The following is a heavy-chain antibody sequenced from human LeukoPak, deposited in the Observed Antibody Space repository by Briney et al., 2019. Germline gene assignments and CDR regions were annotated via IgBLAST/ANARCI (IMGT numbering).Heavy chain of an antibody. CDR1: GYTFTGYY. D-gene: IGHD6-13*01. CDR3: ARTYSSSWYGGSYWFDP. J-gene: IGHJ5*02. CDR2: MNPNSGNT. Sequence: ASVKVSCKASGYTFTGYYMHWVRQAPGQGLEWMGWMNPNSGNTGYAQKFQGRVTMTRNTSISTAYMELSSLRSEDTAVYYCARTYSSSWYGGSYWFDPWGQGTLVTVSS. V-gene: IGHV1-8*02.